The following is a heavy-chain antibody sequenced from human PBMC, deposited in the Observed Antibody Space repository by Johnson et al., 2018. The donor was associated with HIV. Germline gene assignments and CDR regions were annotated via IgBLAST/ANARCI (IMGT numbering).Heavy chain of an antibody. V-gene: IGHV3-43*01. D-gene: IGHD6-13*01. J-gene: IGHJ3*02. CDR2: ISLDGGST. Sequence: LLVESGGVVVQPGGSLRLSCAASGFTFDDYTMHWVRQAPGKGLEWVSLISLDGGSTYYADSVKGRFHISRDNSKNSLYLQMNSLRTEDTALYYCVRRPFGAAPGADAFDIWGQGTMVTVSS. CDR3: VRRPFGAAPGADAFDI. CDR1: GFTFDDYT.